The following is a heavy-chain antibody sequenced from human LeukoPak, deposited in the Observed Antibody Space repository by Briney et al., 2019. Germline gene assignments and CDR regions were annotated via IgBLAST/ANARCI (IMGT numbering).Heavy chain of an antibody. J-gene: IGHJ3*02. CDR1: GYSISSGYY. CDR3: ARDALGYCSGGSCYRGVEDAFDI. Sequence: SEALSLTCTVSGYSISSGYYWGWIRQPPGKGLEWIGSIYHSGSTYYNPSLKSRVTISVDTSKNQFSLKLSSVTAADTAVYYCARDALGYCSGGSCYRGVEDAFDIWGQGTMVTVSS. CDR2: IYHSGST. V-gene: IGHV4-38-2*02. D-gene: IGHD2-15*01.